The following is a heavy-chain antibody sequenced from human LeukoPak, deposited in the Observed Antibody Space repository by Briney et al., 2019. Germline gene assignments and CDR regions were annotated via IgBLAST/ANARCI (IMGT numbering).Heavy chain of an antibody. CDR3: ATHLAYCPTESCSFFDY. V-gene: IGHV4-39*01. CDR2: IYYSGST. J-gene: IGHJ4*02. D-gene: IGHD2-21*01. Sequence: PSETLSLTCTVSGGSISSSSYYWGWIRQPPGKGLEWIGSIYYSGSTYYSPSLKSRVTISVDTSKNQFSLNLSSVTAADTAVYYCATHLAYCPTESCSFFDYWGQGALVTVSS. CDR1: GGSISSSSYY.